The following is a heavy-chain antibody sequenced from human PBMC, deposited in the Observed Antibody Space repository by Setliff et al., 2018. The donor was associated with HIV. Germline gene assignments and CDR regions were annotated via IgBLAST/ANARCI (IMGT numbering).Heavy chain of an antibody. D-gene: IGHD3-22*01. J-gene: IGHJ3*02. Sequence: PGESLKISCKGSGYSFTSYWIGWVRQMPGKGLDWMGIIYPADSDTRYSPSSQGQVTISADKSISTAYLQWSSLKASDTAMYYCAGLDMYYYDSSGSMAFDIWGQGTMVTVSS. CDR1: GYSFTSYW. CDR3: AGLDMYYYDSSGSMAFDI. CDR2: IYPADSDT. V-gene: IGHV5-51*01.